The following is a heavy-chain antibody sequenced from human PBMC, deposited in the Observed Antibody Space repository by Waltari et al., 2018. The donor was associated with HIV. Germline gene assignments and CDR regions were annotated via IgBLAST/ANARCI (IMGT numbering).Heavy chain of an antibody. V-gene: IGHV3-23*01. CDR1: GFSHVPYP. J-gene: IGHJ4*02. Sequence: EVQLLASGGGLVQPGGSRSLSCASSGFSHVPYPMTWARQSPGSGLEWVSAISGSVADSFYADSVKGRFSISRDNSKNTVYLQMNNLRAADTAIYYCAKAFSDNTAYYYDFWGRGTRVTVAS. CDR3: AKAFSDNTAYYYDF. D-gene: IGHD3-22*01. CDR2: ISGSVADS.